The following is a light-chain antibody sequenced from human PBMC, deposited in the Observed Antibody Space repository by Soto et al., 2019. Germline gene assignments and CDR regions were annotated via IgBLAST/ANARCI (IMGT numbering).Light chain of an antibody. Sequence: IQLTQSPSTLSASVGDRVTITCRASQSLSSWVAWYQQRPGKAPKLLIYDASTLERGVPSRFSGSGSGTEFTLTISSLQPEDFATYYCQQSNNHPISFGQGTRLEIK. CDR3: QQSNNHPIS. V-gene: IGKV1-5*01. CDR1: QSLSSW. CDR2: DAS. J-gene: IGKJ5*01.